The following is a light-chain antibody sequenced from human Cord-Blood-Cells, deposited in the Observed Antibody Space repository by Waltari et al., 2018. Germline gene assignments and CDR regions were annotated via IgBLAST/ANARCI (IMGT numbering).Light chain of an antibody. Sequence: QSALTQPPSASGSPGQSVTISCTGTSSDVGGYNYVSWYQQHPGKAPKLMIYEFSKRPSGVPVRFSGSKSGNAASLTVSGLQAEDEADYYCSSYAGSNNVVFGGGTKLTVL. CDR3: SSYAGSNNVV. V-gene: IGLV2-8*01. CDR2: EFS. J-gene: IGLJ2*01. CDR1: SSDVGGYNY.